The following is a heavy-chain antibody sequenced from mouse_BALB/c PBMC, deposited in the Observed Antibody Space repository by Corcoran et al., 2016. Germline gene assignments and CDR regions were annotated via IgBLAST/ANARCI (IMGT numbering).Heavy chain of an antibody. CDR1: GYTFTSYV. Sequence: EVQLQQSGPELVKPGASVKMSCKASGYTFTSYVMHWVKQKPGQGLEWIGDINPDNDGTKYNEKFNGKATLTSDKSASTAYMELSSLTSEDSAVDYCARLYPGIAMDYWGQGTSVTVAS. J-gene: IGHJ4*01. CDR2: INPDNDGT. CDR3: ARLYPGIAMDY. V-gene: IGHV1S136*01.